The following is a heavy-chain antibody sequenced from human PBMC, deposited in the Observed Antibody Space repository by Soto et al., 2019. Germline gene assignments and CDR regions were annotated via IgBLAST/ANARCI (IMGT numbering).Heavy chain of an antibody. V-gene: IGHV3-30-3*01. CDR3: ARAPSGSYPEFDY. CDR1: GFTFRSYT. D-gene: IGHD1-26*01. Sequence: VQLLESGGGVVQPERSLRLSCAASGFTFRSYTMHWVRQAPGKGLEWVGVITYDGSNQYYADSVKGRFTIFRDNSRNTLSLQMNSLRPDDTAVYYCARAPSGSYPEFDYWGQGTLVTVSS. J-gene: IGHJ4*02. CDR2: ITYDGSNQ.